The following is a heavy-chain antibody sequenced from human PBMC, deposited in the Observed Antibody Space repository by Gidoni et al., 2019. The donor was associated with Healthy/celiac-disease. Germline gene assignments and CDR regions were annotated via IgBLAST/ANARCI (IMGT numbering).Heavy chain of an antibody. CDR3: ATLDIVVVVAATERYGMDV. CDR2: ISGGGGST. CDR1: GFTFSSYV. Sequence: EVQLLESGGGLVQPGGSLRLSCAASGFTFSSYVMRWVRQAPGKGLEWVSAISGGGGSTYYADSVKGRFTISRDNSKNTLYLQMNSLRAEDTAVYYCATLDIVVVVAATERYGMDVWGQGTTVTVSS. D-gene: IGHD2-15*01. V-gene: IGHV3-23*01. J-gene: IGHJ6*02.